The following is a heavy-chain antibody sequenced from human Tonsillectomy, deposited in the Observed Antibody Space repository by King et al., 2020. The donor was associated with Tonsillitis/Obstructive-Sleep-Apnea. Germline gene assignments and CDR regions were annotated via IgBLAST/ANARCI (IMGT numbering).Heavy chain of an antibody. J-gene: IGHJ6*03. D-gene: IGHD4-11*01. CDR2: IDHSGST. Sequence: VQLQQWGAGLLKASETLSLTCAVYGGSFSNYFWSWIRQPPGKGLEWVGEIDHSGSTKYKLSLKSRVTISRDTSTKQFSLKVSSVTAADTAVYYCARGWALENSKRYFFYYMDVWGKGTTVTVSS. CDR3: ARGWALENSKRYFFYYMDV. V-gene: IGHV4-34*01. CDR1: GGSFSNYF.